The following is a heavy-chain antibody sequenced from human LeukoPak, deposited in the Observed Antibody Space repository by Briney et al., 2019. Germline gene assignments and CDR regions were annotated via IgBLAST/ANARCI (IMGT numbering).Heavy chain of an antibody. Sequence: VASVKVSCKASGYTFTNYGISWVRQAPGQGLEWMGWISAYNGNTNYAQKLQGRVTMTTDTSTSTAYMELRSLRSDDTAVYYCARVRTTMIVEIFDYWGQGTLVTVSS. D-gene: IGHD3-22*01. J-gene: IGHJ4*02. CDR1: GYTFTNYG. CDR3: ARVRTTMIVEIFDY. CDR2: ISAYNGNT. V-gene: IGHV1-18*01.